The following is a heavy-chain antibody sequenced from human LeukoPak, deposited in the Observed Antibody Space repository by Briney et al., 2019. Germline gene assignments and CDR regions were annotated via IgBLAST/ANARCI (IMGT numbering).Heavy chain of an antibody. CDR2: IRYDGSNK. Sequence: RGGSLRLSCAASGFTFSSYGMHWVRQAPGKGLEWVAFIRYDGSNKYYADSVKGRFTISRDNSKNTLYLQMNSLRAEDTAVYYCAKDARDRLRFLEWSSFDYWGQGTLVTVSS. V-gene: IGHV3-30*02. CDR1: GFTFSSYG. CDR3: AKDARDRLRFLEWSSFDY. J-gene: IGHJ4*02. D-gene: IGHD3-3*01.